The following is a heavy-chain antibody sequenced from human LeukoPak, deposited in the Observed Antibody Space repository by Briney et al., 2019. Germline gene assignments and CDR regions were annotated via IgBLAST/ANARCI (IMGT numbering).Heavy chain of an antibody. CDR1: GYTFTSYD. CDR3: ARGKMHYYDSSGSDY. Sequence: ASVKVSCKASGYTFTSYDINWVRQATGQGLEWMGWMSPNSGSTGYAQKFQGRVTMTRNTSISTAYMELSSLRSEDTAVYYCARGKMHYYDSSGSDYWGQGTLVTVSS. CDR2: MSPNSGST. V-gene: IGHV1-8*01. J-gene: IGHJ4*02. D-gene: IGHD3-22*01.